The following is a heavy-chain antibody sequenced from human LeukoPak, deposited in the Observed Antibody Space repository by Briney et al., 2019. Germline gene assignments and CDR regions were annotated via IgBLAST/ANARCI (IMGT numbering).Heavy chain of an antibody. CDR2: ISPNSGGT. CDR1: GYTFTDYY. J-gene: IGHJ3*02. CDR3: ARGRTPRQDGSGSPDVFDI. Sequence: ASVKVSCKASGYTFTDYYMHWVRQAPGQGLEWMGWISPNSGGTNYAQKFQVRVTMTRDTSIRTAYMELSRLRSDDTAVYNCARGRTPRQDGSGSPDVFDIWGQGTMVTVSS. D-gene: IGHD3-10*01. V-gene: IGHV1-2*02.